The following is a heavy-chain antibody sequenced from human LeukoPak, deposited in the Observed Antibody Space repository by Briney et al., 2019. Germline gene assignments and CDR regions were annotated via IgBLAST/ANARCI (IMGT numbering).Heavy chain of an antibody. V-gene: IGHV3-30*04. D-gene: IGHD6-6*01. CDR1: GFTFSSYA. CDR2: ISYDGSNK. Sequence: PGRSLSLSCAASGFTFSSYAMHWVRQAPGKGLKWVAVISYDGSNKYYADSVKGRFTISRDNSKNTLYLQMNSLRAEDTAVYYCAREYSSSSGRSFDYWGQGTLVTVSS. CDR3: AREYSSSSGRSFDY. J-gene: IGHJ4*02.